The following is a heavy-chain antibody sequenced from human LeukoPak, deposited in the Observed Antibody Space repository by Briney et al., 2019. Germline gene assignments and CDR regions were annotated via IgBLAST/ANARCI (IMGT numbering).Heavy chain of an antibody. Sequence: PGGSLRLSCSASGFTFDDYTMHWVRQAPGKGLEWVSLISWDGGSTYYADSVKGRFTISRDNSKNSLYLQMNSLRTEDTALYYCAKGVLGDIVVVPAAVGAFDIWGQGTMVTVSS. CDR1: GFTFDDYT. J-gene: IGHJ3*02. V-gene: IGHV3-43*01. CDR3: AKGVLGDIVVVPAAVGAFDI. D-gene: IGHD2-2*01. CDR2: ISWDGGST.